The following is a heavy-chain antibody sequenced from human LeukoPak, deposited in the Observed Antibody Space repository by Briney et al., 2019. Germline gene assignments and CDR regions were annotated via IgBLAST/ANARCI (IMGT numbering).Heavy chain of an antibody. D-gene: IGHD5-18*01. CDR2: IFPGDSDT. CDR3: ARHLLGYSYGQPRAFDY. V-gene: IGHV5-51*01. CDR1: GYNFTNYW. Sequence: GESLKISCKASGYNFTNYWIGWVRQMPGKGLEWMGIIFPGDSDTTYSPSFEGQVTISADKSISTAYLQWSSLKASDTAMYYCARHLLGYSYGQPRAFDYWGQGTLVTVSS. J-gene: IGHJ4*02.